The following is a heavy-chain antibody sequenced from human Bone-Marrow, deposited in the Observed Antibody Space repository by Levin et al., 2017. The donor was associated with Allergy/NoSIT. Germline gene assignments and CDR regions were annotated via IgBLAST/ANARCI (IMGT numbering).Heavy chain of an antibody. CDR2: ISSSGDST. Sequence: GESLKISCAASGFSFWHYTMNWVRQAPGKGLEWVSCISSSGDSTYYADSVKGRFTISRDNAKNSLYLQLNRLRDEDTALYYCARDPARGYYDSSGYSGDHWGQGTLVTVPS. V-gene: IGHV3-48*02. CDR3: ARDPARGYYDSSGYSGDH. J-gene: IGHJ4*02. CDR1: GFSFWHYT. D-gene: IGHD3-22*01.